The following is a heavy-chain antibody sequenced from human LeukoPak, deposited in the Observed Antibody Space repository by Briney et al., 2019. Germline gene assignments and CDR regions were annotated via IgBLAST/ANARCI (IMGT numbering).Heavy chain of an antibody. CDR3: ARPVNRLFLF. V-gene: IGHV3-7*01. Sequence: PGGSLRLSCAASGFSLSGDWMTWVRQAPGTGLEWVANIKEDGGETYYVDSVKGRFTISRDNAKNSLYLQMNNLRAEDTAVYFCARPVNRLFLFWGPGTLVTVSS. CDR2: IKEDGGET. D-gene: IGHD2-21*01. CDR1: GFSLSGDW. J-gene: IGHJ4*02.